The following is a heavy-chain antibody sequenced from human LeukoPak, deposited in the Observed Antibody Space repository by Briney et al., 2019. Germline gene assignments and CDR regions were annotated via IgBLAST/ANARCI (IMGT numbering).Heavy chain of an antibody. V-gene: IGHV3-74*01. Sequence: GGSLRLSCAASGFTFSGYWMPWVRQAPGKGLVWVSRINSDGSSTSYADSVKGRFTISRDNAKNTLYLQMNGLRAEDTAVYYCARLGGATPLDYWGQGTLVTVSS. J-gene: IGHJ4*02. D-gene: IGHD1-26*01. CDR2: INSDGSST. CDR3: ARLGGATPLDY. CDR1: GFTFSGYW.